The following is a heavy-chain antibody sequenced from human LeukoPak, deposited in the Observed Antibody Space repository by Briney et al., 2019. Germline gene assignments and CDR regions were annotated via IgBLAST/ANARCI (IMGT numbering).Heavy chain of an antibody. CDR2: IYSGGST. CDR1: GFTFSSYA. Sequence: GGSLRLSCAASGFTFSSYAMSWVRQAPVKGLEWVSVIYSGGSTYYADSVKGRFTISRDNSKNTLYLQMNSLRAEDTAVYYCARENFRDGYEHGGDYYYYGMDVWGQGTTVTVSS. V-gene: IGHV3-53*01. J-gene: IGHJ6*02. D-gene: IGHD5-24*01. CDR3: ARENFRDGYEHGGDYYYYGMDV.